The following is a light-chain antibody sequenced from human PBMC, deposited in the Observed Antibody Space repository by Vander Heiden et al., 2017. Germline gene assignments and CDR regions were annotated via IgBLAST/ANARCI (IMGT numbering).Light chain of an antibody. V-gene: IGKV3-11*01. CDR3: QQCGNWPLT. J-gene: IGKJ4*01. CDR1: QSVSSY. CDR2: DAS. Sequence: VLTQSPATLSLSPGERATLSCRASQSVSSYLAWYQQKPGQAPRHLIYDASNRATGIPARFSGSGSGTDFTLTISSLEPEDFAVYYCQQCGNWPLTFGGGTKVEIK.